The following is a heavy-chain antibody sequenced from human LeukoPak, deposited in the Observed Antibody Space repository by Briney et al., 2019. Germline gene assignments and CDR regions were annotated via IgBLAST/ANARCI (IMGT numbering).Heavy chain of an antibody. CDR1: GGTFSKYS. CDR2: ITPLFGTA. D-gene: IGHD6-13*01. CDR3: ARVRYSSSWYWFDP. Sequence: AASVKVSCKASGGTFSKYSISWVRQRPGQGLEWMGGITPLFGTANYAQKFQGRVTITADESASTAYMELSSLRSEDTAVYYCARVRYSSSWYWFDPWGQGTLGTVSS. V-gene: IGHV1-69*13. J-gene: IGHJ5*02.